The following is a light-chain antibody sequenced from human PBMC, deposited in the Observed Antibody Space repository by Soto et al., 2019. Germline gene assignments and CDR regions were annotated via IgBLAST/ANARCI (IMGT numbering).Light chain of an antibody. V-gene: IGLV2-11*01. CDR1: SSDVGGYNY. J-gene: IGLJ1*01. CDR2: DVS. CDR3: CSYAGRDTRHV. Sequence: QSVLTQPRSVSGSPGQSVTISCTGTSSDVGGYNYVSWYQQHPGKASKLMIYDVSNRPSRVPDRFSGSKSGNTVSLTISGLQAEEDADYYCCSYAGRDTRHVCGGEPKVTVL.